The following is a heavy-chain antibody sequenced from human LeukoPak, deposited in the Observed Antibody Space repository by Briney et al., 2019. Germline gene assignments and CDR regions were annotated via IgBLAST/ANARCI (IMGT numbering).Heavy chain of an antibody. D-gene: IGHD3-10*01. CDR3: ASHGSGPYNWFDP. J-gene: IGHJ5*02. V-gene: IGHV4-31*03. CDR2: IYYSGST. CDR1: GGSISSGGYY. Sequence: PSQTLSLTCTVSGGSISSGGYYWSWIRQHPGKGLEWIGYIYYSGSTYYNPSLKSRVIISVDTSKNQFSLKLSSVTAADTAVYYCASHGSGPYNWFDPWGQGTLVTVSS.